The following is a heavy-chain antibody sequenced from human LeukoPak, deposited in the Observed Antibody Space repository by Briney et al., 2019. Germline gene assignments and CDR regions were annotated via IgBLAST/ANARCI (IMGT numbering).Heavy chain of an antibody. CDR3: ARLLDNDSSGDPDTFDM. V-gene: IGHV4-59*11. D-gene: IGHD3-22*01. CDR2: IHYSGRT. CDR1: VVSISRHF. Sequence: SETLSLTCSVSVVSISRHFWSGIRQPPGKGLDCVAFIHYSGRTKYNPSLQSRVTISIDTSENNFSLKLTSVTAADTAVYYCARLLDNDSSGDPDTFDMWGQGTVVSVSS. J-gene: IGHJ3*02.